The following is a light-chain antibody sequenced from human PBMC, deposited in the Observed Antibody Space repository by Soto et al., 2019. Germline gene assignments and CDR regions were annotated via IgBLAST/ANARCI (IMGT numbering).Light chain of an antibody. V-gene: IGKV1-6*01. Sequence: AIQMTQSPSSLSASVGDRVTITCRARQGVRNDLGWYQQKPGKAPKLLIYAASSLQSGVPSRFSGSGSGTDFTLTISSLQPEDFATYYCLQDYNYPRTFGQGTKVDIK. J-gene: IGKJ1*01. CDR3: LQDYNYPRT. CDR2: AAS. CDR1: QGVRND.